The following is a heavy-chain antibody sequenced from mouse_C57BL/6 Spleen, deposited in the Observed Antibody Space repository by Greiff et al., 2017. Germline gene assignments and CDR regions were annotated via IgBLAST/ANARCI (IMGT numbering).Heavy chain of an antibody. CDR1: GYTFTSYW. Sequence: QVQLQQPGAELVRPGSSVKLSCKASGYTFTSYWMHWVKQRPIQGLEWIGNIDPSDSETHYNQKFKDKATLTVDKSSSTAYMQLSSLTSEDSAVYYCARSHYGSSYLYFDVWGTGTTVTVSS. V-gene: IGHV1-52*01. J-gene: IGHJ1*03. CDR2: IDPSDSET. CDR3: ARSHYGSSYLYFDV. D-gene: IGHD1-1*01.